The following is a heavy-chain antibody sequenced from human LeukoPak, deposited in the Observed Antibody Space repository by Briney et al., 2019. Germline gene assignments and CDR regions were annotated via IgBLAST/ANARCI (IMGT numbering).Heavy chain of an antibody. CDR3: ARKQRGYPIDY. D-gene: IGHD5-18*01. J-gene: IGHJ4*02. V-gene: IGHV4-59*08. CDR1: GGSISSYY. Sequence: PSETLSLTCTLSGGSISSYYWSWIRQPPGKGLEWIGYIYYSGSTNSNPSLKSRVTISEDTSKDQFSLKLSSVTAADTAVYYCARKQRGYPIDYWGQGTLVTVSS. CDR2: IYYSGST.